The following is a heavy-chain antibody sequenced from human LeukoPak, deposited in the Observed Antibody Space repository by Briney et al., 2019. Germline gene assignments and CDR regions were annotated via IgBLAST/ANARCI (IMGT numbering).Heavy chain of an antibody. D-gene: IGHD5-24*01. Sequence: ASVKVSCKASGYSFTGFYLHWVRQAPGQGLEWMGWINPNSGGTDSAQKFQGRVTMTRDTSTSTVYMELSSLTSDDTAVYYCARVEMATNFQFYYFDLWGPGTLVIVSS. V-gene: IGHV1-2*02. CDR3: ARVEMATNFQFYYFDL. CDR2: INPNSGGT. CDR1: GYSFTGFY. J-gene: IGHJ4*02.